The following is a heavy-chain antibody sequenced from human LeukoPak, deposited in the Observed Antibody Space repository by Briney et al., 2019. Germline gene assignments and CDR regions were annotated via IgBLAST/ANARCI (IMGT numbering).Heavy chain of an antibody. V-gene: IGHV5-51*01. CDR2: IYPGDSDT. J-gene: IGHJ5*02. Sequence: GESLKISCKGSGYSFSSYWIGWVRQMPGKDLEWMGIIYPGDSDTKYSPSFQGQVTISADKSINTAYLQWSSLKASDTAMYYCGRRTKGYCTGPNCGWFDPWGQRTMVTVSS. CDR3: GRRTKGYCTGPNCGWFDP. CDR1: GYSFSSYW. D-gene: IGHD2-8*02.